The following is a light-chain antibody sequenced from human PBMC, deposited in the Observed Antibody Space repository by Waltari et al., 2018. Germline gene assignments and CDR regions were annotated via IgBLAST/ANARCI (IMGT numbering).Light chain of an antibody. CDR2: VNSDGSH. V-gene: IGLV4-69*01. J-gene: IGLJ3*02. CDR3: QTGGHGTWV. CDR1: SGHSSNI. Sequence: QLVLTQSPSASASLGASVKLTCTLDSGHSSNIIAWLQQRPEKGPRYLMKVNSDGSHTKGDDVPDRFSGSSSGSERYLTISTVQSEDEADYYCQTGGHGTWVFGGGTTLTVL.